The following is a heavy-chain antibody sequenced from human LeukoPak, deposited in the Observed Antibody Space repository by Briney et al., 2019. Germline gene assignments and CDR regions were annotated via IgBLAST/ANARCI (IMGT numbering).Heavy chain of an antibody. Sequence: PGGSLSLSCAASGFTFSDYAINWVRQAPGKGLEWVSSISRGGVITYYADSVKGRFTISRDNSNNTLYLHMNSLRAEDTAVYYCVSRAGSPWGPFDDWGQGTLVTVSS. D-gene: IGHD7-27*01. V-gene: IGHV3-23*01. J-gene: IGHJ4*02. CDR2: ISRGGVIT. CDR1: GFTFSDYA. CDR3: VSRAGSPWGPFDD.